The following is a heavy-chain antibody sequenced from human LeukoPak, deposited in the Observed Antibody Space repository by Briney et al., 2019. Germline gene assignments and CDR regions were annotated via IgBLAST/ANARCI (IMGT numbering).Heavy chain of an antibody. CDR1: GGSISPYY. J-gene: IGHJ2*01. V-gene: IGHV4-59*01. CDR2: IYYSGRT. CDR3: AREGNAWNLDI. Sequence: SETLSLTCAVSGGSISPYYWTWIRQSPGKALEWIGYIYYSGRTSYNPSLKSRVTISVDTSKNQLSLQLSSVTAANTAVNYCAREGNAWNLDIWGRGNLVTVSS.